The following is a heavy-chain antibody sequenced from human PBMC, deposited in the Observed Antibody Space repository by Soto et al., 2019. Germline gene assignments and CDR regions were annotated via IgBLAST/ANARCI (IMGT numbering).Heavy chain of an antibody. CDR2: INPSGGST. D-gene: IGHD5-18*01. Sequence: ASVKVSCKASGYTFTSYYMHWVRRAPGQGLEWMGIINPSGGSTSYAQKFQGRVTMTRDTSTSTVYMELSSLRSEDTAVYYCARAVFSVYSYGSRYNRLDPWGQGTLVTVSS. CDR1: GYTFTSYY. CDR3: ARAVFSVYSYGSRYNRLDP. J-gene: IGHJ5*02. V-gene: IGHV1-46*01.